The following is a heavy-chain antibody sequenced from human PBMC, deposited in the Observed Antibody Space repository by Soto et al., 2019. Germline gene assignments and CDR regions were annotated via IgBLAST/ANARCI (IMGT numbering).Heavy chain of an antibody. CDR2: IIPIRGIT. D-gene: IGHD2-15*01. Sequence: GASVKVSCKASGGTFSSYTISWVRQAPGQGLEWMGRIIPIRGITSYAQKFQGRVTMTRDTSTSTVYMELSSLRSEDTAVYYCARPFRPYCSGGSCYHFDYWGQGTLVTVSS. V-gene: IGHV1-69*02. J-gene: IGHJ4*02. CDR1: GGTFSSYT. CDR3: ARPFRPYCSGGSCYHFDY.